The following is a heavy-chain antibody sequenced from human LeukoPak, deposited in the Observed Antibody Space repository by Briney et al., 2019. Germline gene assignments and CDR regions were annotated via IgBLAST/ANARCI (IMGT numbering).Heavy chain of an antibody. D-gene: IGHD1-26*01. CDR3: ARENWELQLLDY. CDR1: GGSISSGSYY. CDR2: IYTSGST. J-gene: IGHJ4*02. Sequence: NASETLSLTCTVSGGSISSGSYYWSWIRQPAGKGLEWIGRIYTSGSTNYNPSLTSRVITSLDTSKNQFSLKVTSVTAADTAVYYCARENWELQLLDYWGQGTLVTVSS. V-gene: IGHV4-61*02.